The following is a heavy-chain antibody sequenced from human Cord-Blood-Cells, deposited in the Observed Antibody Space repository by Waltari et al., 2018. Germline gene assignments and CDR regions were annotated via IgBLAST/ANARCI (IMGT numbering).Heavy chain of an antibody. D-gene: IGHD3-22*01. CDR2: IKHSGST. CDR1: GGSFSGYY. CDR3: ARVGYYDSSGYHGDY. J-gene: IGHJ4*02. Sequence: QVQLQQWGAGLLKPSETLSLTCAVYGGSFSGYYWSWIRQPPGKGLEWIGEIKHSGSTHYNPSLTSRVTLSVDTSKNQFSLKLSSVTAADTAVYYCARVGYYDSSGYHGDYWGQGTLVTVSS. V-gene: IGHV4-34*01.